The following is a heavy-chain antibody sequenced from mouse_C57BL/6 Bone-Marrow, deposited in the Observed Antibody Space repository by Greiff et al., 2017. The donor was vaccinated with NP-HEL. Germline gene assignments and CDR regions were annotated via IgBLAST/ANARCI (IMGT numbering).Heavy chain of an antibody. CDR2: IYPGSGST. V-gene: IGHV1-55*01. D-gene: IGHD2-1*01. CDR1: GYTFTSYW. J-gene: IGHJ4*01. CDR3: CGNWDYAMDY. Sequence: QVQLQQPGAELVKPGASVKMSCKASGYTFTSYWITWVKQRPGQGLEWIGDIYPGSGSTNYNEKFKSKATLTVATSSSTAYMQLSSLTSEDSAVYYCCGNWDYAMDYWGQGTSVTVSS.